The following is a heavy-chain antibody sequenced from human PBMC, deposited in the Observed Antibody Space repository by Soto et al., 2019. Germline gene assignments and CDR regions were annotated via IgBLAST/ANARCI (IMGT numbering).Heavy chain of an antibody. D-gene: IGHD3-22*01. CDR1: GFTFNTYW. J-gene: IGHJ4*02. CDR2: IKQDGSEI. CDR3: ARGLGVTLIVLLSHYFDS. V-gene: IGHV3-7*04. Sequence: GSLRLSCAASGFTFNTYWMNWVRQAPGKGLEWVATIKQDGSEIYYVDSVKGRFTISRDNTKNSLYQQMNSLRVEDTAVYYCARGLGVTLIVLLSHYFDSWGQGTLVTVS.